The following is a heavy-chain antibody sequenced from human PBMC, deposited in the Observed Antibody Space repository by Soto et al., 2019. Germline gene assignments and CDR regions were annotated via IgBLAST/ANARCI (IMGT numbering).Heavy chain of an antibody. J-gene: IGHJ4*02. V-gene: IGHV1-45*02. D-gene: IGHD7-27*01. Sequence: QMQLLQSGAEVKKNGSSVKISCKTSGWIFTFKYLHWVRQAPGQGLEWLGWITPYNGNVKYAQHFQDRISLTRDNSLTPLFLELRNLRSEDTGLYYCARSATSGDQHFIDSWGQGTLVTVSS. CDR2: ITPYNGNV. CDR1: GWIFTFKY. CDR3: ARSATSGDQHFIDS.